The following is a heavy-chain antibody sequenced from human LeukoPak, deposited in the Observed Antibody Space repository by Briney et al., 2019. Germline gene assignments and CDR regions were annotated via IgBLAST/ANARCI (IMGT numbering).Heavy chain of an antibody. Sequence: PGGSLRLSCAASGFTFSSYSMNWVRQAPGKGLEWVSYISSSSSTIYYADSVKGRFTISRDNAKNSLYLQMNSLRAEDTAVYYCARVGVEMATIFSDWGQGTLVTVSS. CDR1: GFTFSSYS. J-gene: IGHJ4*02. D-gene: IGHD5-24*01. CDR3: ARVGVEMATIFSD. CDR2: ISSSSSTI. V-gene: IGHV3-48*01.